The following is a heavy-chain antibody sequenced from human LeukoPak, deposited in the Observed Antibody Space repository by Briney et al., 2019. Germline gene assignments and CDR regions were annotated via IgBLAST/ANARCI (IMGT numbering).Heavy chain of an antibody. J-gene: IGHJ4*02. CDR2: IIPIFGTA. CDR1: GGTFSSYA. Sequence: SVKVFCKASGGTFSSYAISWVRQAPGQGLEWMGGIIPIFGTANYAQKFQGRVTITADESTSTAYMELSSLRSDDTAVYYCARDEVYSSGWSAYWGQGTLVTVSS. V-gene: IGHV1-69*13. D-gene: IGHD6-19*01. CDR3: ARDEVYSSGWSAY.